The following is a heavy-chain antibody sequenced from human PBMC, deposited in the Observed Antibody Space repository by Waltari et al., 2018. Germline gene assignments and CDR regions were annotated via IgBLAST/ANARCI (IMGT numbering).Heavy chain of an antibody. CDR1: GGSISSGSYY. Sequence: QVQLQESGPGLVKPSQTLSLTCTVSGGSISSGSYYWSWIRQPAGKGLEWIGGIYTSGSTNYTPSLESRVTISVDPSRNQFSLKLSSVTAADTAVYYCAREEVTQRAGWFDPWGQGTLVTVSS. CDR3: AREEVTQRAGWFDP. D-gene: IGHD4-4*01. CDR2: IYTSGST. J-gene: IGHJ5*02. V-gene: IGHV4-61*02.